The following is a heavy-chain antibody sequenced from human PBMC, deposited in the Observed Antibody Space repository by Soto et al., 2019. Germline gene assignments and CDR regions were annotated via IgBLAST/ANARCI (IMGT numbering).Heavy chain of an antibody. Sequence: PGESLKISCKGSGYSFTSYWIGWVRQMPGKGLEWMGIIYPGDSDTRYSPSFQGQVTISADKSISTAYLQWSSLKASDTAMYYCARQPDYYGSGSYHPYFDYWGQGTLVTVSS. J-gene: IGHJ4*02. CDR1: GYSFTSYW. V-gene: IGHV5-51*01. CDR3: ARQPDYYGSGSYHPYFDY. D-gene: IGHD3-10*01. CDR2: IYPGDSDT.